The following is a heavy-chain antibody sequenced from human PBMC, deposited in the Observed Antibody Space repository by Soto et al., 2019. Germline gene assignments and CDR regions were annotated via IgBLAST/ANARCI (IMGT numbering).Heavy chain of an antibody. D-gene: IGHD1-26*01. CDR2: IYHSGST. CDR1: GGSISSSSYY. CDR3: ARTIGARYYFDY. Sequence: PSETLSLTCTVSGGSISSSSYYWGWIRQPPGKGLEWIGSIYHSGSTYYNPSLKSRVTISVDTSKNQFSLKLSSVTAADTAVYYCARTIGARYYFDYWGQGTLVTVSS. J-gene: IGHJ4*02. V-gene: IGHV4-39*07.